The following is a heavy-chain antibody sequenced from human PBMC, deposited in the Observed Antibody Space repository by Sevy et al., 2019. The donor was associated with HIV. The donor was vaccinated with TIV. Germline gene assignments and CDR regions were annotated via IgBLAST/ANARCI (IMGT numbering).Heavy chain of an antibody. CDR3: ARVRGWGVYSESRLVLDI. CDR1: GFTVSSSY. Sequence: GGSLRLSCGASGFTVSSSYMTWVRRAPGKGLEWVSVIYSAGSTYYADSVKGRFTVSRDNSKNTLFLQMKSLRVEDTAIYYCARVRGWGVYSESRLVLDIWGQGTMVTVSS. J-gene: IGHJ3*02. D-gene: IGHD1-26*01. V-gene: IGHV3-53*01. CDR2: IYSAGST.